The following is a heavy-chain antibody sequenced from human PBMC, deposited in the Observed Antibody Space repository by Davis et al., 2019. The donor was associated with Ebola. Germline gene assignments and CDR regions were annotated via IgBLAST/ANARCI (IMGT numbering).Heavy chain of an antibody. D-gene: IGHD1-14*01. CDR2: IRNRLYSYAT. CDR3: ARAPDVSDRKTVDN. J-gene: IGHJ4*02. CDR1: GFTFSSNS. Sequence: GGSLRLSCAASGFTFSSNSMNWVRQAPGKGLEWVGRIRNRLYSYATEYAPSVKGRFVFSRDDSKNSLYLQMNSLKIEDTAVYYCARAPDVSDRKTVDNWGQGTQVTVSS. V-gene: IGHV3-72*01.